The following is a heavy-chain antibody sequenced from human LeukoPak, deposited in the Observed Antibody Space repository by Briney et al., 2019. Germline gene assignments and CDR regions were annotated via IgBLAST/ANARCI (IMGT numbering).Heavy chain of an antibody. V-gene: IGHV4-4*07. CDR3: ARDQYYYDSSGYGGLYYFDY. D-gene: IGHD3-22*01. Sequence: SPSETLSLTCTVSGGSISSYYWSWIRQPARKGLEWIGRIYTSGSTNYNPSLKSRVTMSVDTSKNQFSLKLSSVTAADTAVYYCARDQYYYDSSGYGGLYYFDYWGQGTLVTVSS. CDR2: IYTSGST. J-gene: IGHJ4*02. CDR1: GGSISSYY.